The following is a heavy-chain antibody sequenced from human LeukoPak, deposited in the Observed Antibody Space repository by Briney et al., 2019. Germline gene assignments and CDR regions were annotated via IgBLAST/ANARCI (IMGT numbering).Heavy chain of an antibody. CDR3: ARDFQQLRY. CDR2: IYYSGST. D-gene: IGHD6-13*01. J-gene: IGHJ4*02. CDR1: GGSVSSGNYY. Sequence: SETLSLTCTVSGGSVSSGNYYWTWIRQPAGKGLEWIGSIYYSGSTYYNPSLKSRVTISVDTSKNQFSLKLSSVTAADTAVYYCARDFQQLRYWGQGTLVTVSS. V-gene: IGHV4-39*07.